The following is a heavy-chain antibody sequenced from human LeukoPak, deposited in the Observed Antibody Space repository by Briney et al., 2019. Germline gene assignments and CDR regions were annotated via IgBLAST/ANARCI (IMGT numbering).Heavy chain of an antibody. CDR2: INPSGGST. V-gene: IGHV1-46*01. J-gene: IGHJ4*02. D-gene: IGHD3-22*01. Sequence: GASVKVSCKASGYTFTSYYMHWVRQAPGQGLEWMGIINPSGGSTSYAQKFQGRVTMTRDMSTSTVYMELSSLRSDDTAVYYCARYYYDSSGYYYVSFVDYWGQGTLVTVSS. CDR3: ARYYYDSSGYYYVSFVDY. CDR1: GYTFTSYY.